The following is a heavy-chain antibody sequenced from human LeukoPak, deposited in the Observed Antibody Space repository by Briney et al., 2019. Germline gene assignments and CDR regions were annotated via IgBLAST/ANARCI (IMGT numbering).Heavy chain of an antibody. CDR3: ARSAAYCGGDCDIPFVDY. Sequence: GESLKISCKGSGYSFTSYWIGWVRQMPGKGLEWMGIIYPGDSDTRYSPSFQGQVTISADKSISTAYLQWSSLKASDTAMYYCARSAAYCGGDCDIPFVDYWGQGTLFTVSS. CDR2: IYPGDSDT. CDR1: GYSFTSYW. J-gene: IGHJ4*02. V-gene: IGHV5-51*01. D-gene: IGHD2-21*02.